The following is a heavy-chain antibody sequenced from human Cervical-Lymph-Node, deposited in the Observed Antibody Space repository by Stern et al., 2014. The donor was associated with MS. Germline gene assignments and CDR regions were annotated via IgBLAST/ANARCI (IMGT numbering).Heavy chain of an antibody. D-gene: IGHD5-12*01. CDR1: GGTFSNYA. Sequence: QVQLVQSGAEVKKPGSSVKVSCKASGGTFSNYAISWVQQAPGQGPEWMGMIIPMFDTANYAQKLQGRVTITADESASTAHMELTSLRSDDTAVYYCAGGAVPAIGKIDYWGQGTLITVSS. V-gene: IGHV1-69*18. J-gene: IGHJ4*02. CDR2: IIPMFDTA. CDR3: AGGAVPAIGKIDY.